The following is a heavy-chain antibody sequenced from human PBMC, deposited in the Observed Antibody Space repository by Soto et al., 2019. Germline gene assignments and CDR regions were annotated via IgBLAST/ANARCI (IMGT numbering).Heavy chain of an antibody. J-gene: IGHJ6*02. D-gene: IGHD3-9*01. Sequence: SLRLSCAASGFTFSSYEMNWVRQAPGKGLEWVSKISNSASRIYYADSVKGRFTISRDNAKNSLFLQMNSLRVEDTAVYYCARDYDILLTGGYYYGMDVRGQGTKVTVSS. V-gene: IGHV3-48*03. CDR2: ISNSASRI. CDR1: GFTFSSYE. CDR3: ARDYDILLTGGYYYGMDV.